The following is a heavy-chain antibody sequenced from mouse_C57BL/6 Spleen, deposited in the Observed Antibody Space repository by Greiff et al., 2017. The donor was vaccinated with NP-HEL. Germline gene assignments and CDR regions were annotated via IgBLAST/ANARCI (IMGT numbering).Heavy chain of an antibody. CDR2: ISYDGSN. V-gene: IGHV3-6*01. J-gene: IGHJ2*01. D-gene: IGHD1-1*01. CDR3: ARAGPIYYYGSFDY. Sequence: EVKLQESGPGLVKPSQSLSLTCSVTGYSITSGYYWNWIRQFPGNKLEWMGYISYDGSNNYNPSLKNRISITRDTSKNQFFLKLNSVTTEDTATYYCARAGPIYYYGSFDYWGQGTTLTVSS. CDR1: GYSITSGYY.